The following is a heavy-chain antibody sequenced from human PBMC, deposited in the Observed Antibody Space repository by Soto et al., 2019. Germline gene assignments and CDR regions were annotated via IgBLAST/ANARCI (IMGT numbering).Heavy chain of an antibody. CDR3: ARVTYMVRGVIDHWFDP. CDR1: GGTFSSYA. D-gene: IGHD3-10*01. Sequence: QVPLVQSGAEVKKPGSSVTVSCKASGGTFSSYAIHWVRQAPGQGLEWMGGIIPMYGPAKYAQRFQGRVTITADESTTTVYMELTSLTAQDTAVYYCARVTYMVRGVIDHWFDPWGPGTLVTVYS. CDR2: IIPMYGPA. V-gene: IGHV1-69*01. J-gene: IGHJ5*02.